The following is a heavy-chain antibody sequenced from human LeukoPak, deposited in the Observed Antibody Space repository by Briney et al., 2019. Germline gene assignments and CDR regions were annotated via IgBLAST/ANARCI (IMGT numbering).Heavy chain of an antibody. CDR3: ARHTVDSSSWYLFDY. CDR2: IYYSGST. V-gene: IGHV4-59*08. Sequence: SEPLSLTCTVSGGSISSYSWSWIRQPPGKGLEWIGYIYYSGSTIYNPSLKSRVTISVDTSKNQFSLKVNSVTAADTAVYYCARHTVDSSSWYLFDYWGQGTLVTVSS. D-gene: IGHD6-13*01. CDR1: GGSISSYS. J-gene: IGHJ4*02.